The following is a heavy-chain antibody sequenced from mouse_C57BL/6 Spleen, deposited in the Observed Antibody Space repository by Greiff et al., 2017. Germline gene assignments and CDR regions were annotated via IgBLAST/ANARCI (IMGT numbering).Heavy chain of an antibody. CDR1: GYTFTDYE. V-gene: IGHV1-15*01. CDR3: TREGYYYGSSSWFAD. D-gene: IGHD1-1*01. J-gene: IGHJ3*01. CDR2: IDPETGGT. Sequence: VQLQQSGAELVRPGASVTLSCKASGYTFTDYEMHWVKQTPVHGLEWIGAIDPETGGTAYNQKFKGKAILTADKSSSTAYMELRSLTSEDSAVYYCTREGYYYGSSSWFADWGQGTLVTVAA.